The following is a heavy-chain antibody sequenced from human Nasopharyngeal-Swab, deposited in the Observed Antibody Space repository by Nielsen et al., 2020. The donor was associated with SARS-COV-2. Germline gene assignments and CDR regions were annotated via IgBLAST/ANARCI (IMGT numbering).Heavy chain of an antibody. CDR2: IYYSGST. J-gene: IGHJ3*02. Sequence: RQAPGKGLEWIGSIYYSGSTYYNPSLKSRVTISVDTSKNQFSLKLSSVTAADTAVYYCARETIPYDSSGFDAFDIWGQGTMVPSPQ. D-gene: IGHD3-22*01. CDR3: ARETIPYDSSGFDAFDI. V-gene: IGHV4-39*07.